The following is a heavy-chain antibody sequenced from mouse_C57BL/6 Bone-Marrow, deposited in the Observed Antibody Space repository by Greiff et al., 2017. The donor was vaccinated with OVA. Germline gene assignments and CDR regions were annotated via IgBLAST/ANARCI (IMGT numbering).Heavy chain of an antibody. CDR1: GYSFTGYY. Sequence: VQLQQSGPELVKPGASVKISCKASGYSFTGYYMNWVKQSPEKSLEWIGEINPSTGGTTYNQKFKAKATLTVDKSSSTAYMQLKSLTSEDSAVYYCAREVYAMDYWGQGTSVTVSS. CDR3: AREVYAMDY. CDR2: INPSTGGT. V-gene: IGHV1-42*01. J-gene: IGHJ4*01.